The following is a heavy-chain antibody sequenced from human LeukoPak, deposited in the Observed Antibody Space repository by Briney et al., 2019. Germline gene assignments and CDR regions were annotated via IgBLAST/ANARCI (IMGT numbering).Heavy chain of an antibody. J-gene: IGHJ4*02. CDR3: TRNTVTVHFDY. D-gene: IGHD4-17*01. CDR1: GFTFDDYA. CDR2: IRSKAFGGTP. Sequence: GGSLRLSCSASGFTFDDYAVSWFRQAPGQGLEWVGFIRSKAFGGTPEYAASVRGRFTISRDDSKSIAYLQMNSLKTEDTAVYYCTRNTVTVHFDYWSQGTLVTVSS. V-gene: IGHV3-49*03.